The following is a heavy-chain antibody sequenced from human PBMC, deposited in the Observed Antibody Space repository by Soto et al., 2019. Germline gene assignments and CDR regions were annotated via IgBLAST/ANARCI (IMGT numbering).Heavy chain of an antibody. Sequence: PXATLSLTCTVSGGSISSYYWSWIRQPSGKGLEWIGYIYYSGSTNYNPSLKSRVTISVDTSKNQFSLKLSSVTAADTAVYYCAGGDSYDSSGAVDFWGQGTPVTVSS. CDR3: AGGDSYDSSGAVDF. CDR2: IYYSGST. J-gene: IGHJ4*02. D-gene: IGHD3-22*01. CDR1: GGSISSYY. V-gene: IGHV4-59*01.